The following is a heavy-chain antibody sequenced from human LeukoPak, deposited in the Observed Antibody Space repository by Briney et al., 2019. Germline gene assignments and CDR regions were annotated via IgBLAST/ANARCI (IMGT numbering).Heavy chain of an antibody. CDR3: ARSAIDAFHI. CDR2: IYNSGST. CDR1: GGSISSYY. J-gene: IGHJ3*02. V-gene: IGHV4-59*08. Sequence: SETLSLTCTASGGSISSYYWSWIQQPPGKGLECIGYIYNSGSTNYNPSLKSRVSISVDTSKNQFSLKLSSVTAADTAVYYCARSAIDAFHIWGQGTMVTVSS.